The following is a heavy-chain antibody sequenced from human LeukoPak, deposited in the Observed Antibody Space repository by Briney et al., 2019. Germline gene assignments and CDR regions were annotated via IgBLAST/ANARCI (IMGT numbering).Heavy chain of an antibody. Sequence: PGGSLRLSCAASGFTYSSYWMSWVRQAPGRGLEWVSAISGSGGSTYYADSVKGRFTISRDNSKNTLYLRMNSLRAEDTAVYYCAKNPWLVHPYYFDYWGQGTLVTVSS. CDR3: AKNPWLVHPYYFDY. J-gene: IGHJ4*02. CDR2: ISGSGGST. CDR1: GFTYSSYW. D-gene: IGHD6-19*01. V-gene: IGHV3-23*01.